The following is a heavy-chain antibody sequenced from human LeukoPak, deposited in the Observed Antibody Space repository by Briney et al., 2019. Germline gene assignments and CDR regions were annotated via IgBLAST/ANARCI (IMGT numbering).Heavy chain of an antibody. Sequence: GGSLRLSCAASGFTFSTYGMSWVRQAPGKGLEWVSGISGSGRSTYYADSVKGRFTVSRDNSKDTLYLQMSSLRAEDMAVYYCAKLRTGGLRGGSFDYWGQGTLVTVSS. J-gene: IGHJ4*02. CDR1: GFTFSTYG. CDR2: ISGSGRST. V-gene: IGHV3-23*01. D-gene: IGHD3-16*01. CDR3: AKLRTGGLRGGSFDY.